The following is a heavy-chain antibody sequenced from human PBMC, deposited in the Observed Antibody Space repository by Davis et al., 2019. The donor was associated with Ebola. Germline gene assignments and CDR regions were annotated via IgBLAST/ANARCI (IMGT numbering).Heavy chain of an antibody. J-gene: IGHJ3*01. CDR2: IHPSDGGT. CDR3: AREDESFDF. V-gene: IGHV1-46*01. CDR1: GYTFSNHL. Sequence: ASVKVSCKTSGYTFSNHLVHWVRQAPGLGLEWMGLIHPSDGGTTYAQKFQSRFTMTRDTATGTVDMFLSSLRSDDTAIYYCAREDESFDFWGQGTMVTVSS.